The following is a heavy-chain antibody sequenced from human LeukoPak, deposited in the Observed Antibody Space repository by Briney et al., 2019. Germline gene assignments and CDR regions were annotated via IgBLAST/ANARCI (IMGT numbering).Heavy chain of an antibody. CDR2: ISGSGGST. V-gene: IGHV3-23*01. CDR3: ARDRRYYDSSGYYSHDAFDI. J-gene: IGHJ3*02. D-gene: IGHD3-22*01. CDR1: GFTFSSYA. Sequence: PGGSLRLSCAASGFTFSSYAMSWVRQAPGKGLEWVSAISGSGGSTYYADSVKGRFTISRDNSKNTLYLQMNSLRAEDTAVYYCARDRRYYDSSGYYSHDAFDIWGQGTMVTVSS.